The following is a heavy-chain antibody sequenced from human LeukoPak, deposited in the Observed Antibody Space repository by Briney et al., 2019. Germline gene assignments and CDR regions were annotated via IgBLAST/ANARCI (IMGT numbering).Heavy chain of an antibody. D-gene: IGHD5-24*01. J-gene: IGHJ4*02. V-gene: IGHV3-30-3*01. Sequence: GGSLRLSCAASGFTFRYYAMHWVRQALGKGLEWVAVISNDGSIQYYTDSVKGRFIISRDDSKNRMYLQMNSLRVDDTALYYCARTGDGYGDYFDYWGQGTLVTVSS. CDR3: ARTGDGYGDYFDY. CDR2: ISNDGSIQ. CDR1: GFTFRYYA.